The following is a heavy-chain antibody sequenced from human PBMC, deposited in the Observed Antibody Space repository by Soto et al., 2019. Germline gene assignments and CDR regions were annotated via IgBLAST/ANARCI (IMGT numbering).Heavy chain of an antibody. CDR3: ARDDYVSAFDI. J-gene: IGHJ3*02. Sequence: ASVQVSCKASGGTFSSYTISWARQAPGQGLEWMGRIIPILGIANYAQKFQGRVTITADKSTSTAYMELSSLRSEDTAVYYCARDDYVSAFDIWGQGTMVTVSS. V-gene: IGHV1-69*02. D-gene: IGHD3-10*02. CDR1: GGTFSSYT. CDR2: IIPILGIA.